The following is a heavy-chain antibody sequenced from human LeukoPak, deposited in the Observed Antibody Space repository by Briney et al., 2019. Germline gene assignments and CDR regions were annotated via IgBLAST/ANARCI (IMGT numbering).Heavy chain of an antibody. CDR2: IRDSGSST. V-gene: IGHV3-23*01. D-gene: IGHD1-26*01. CDR1: GFTVSSSY. Sequence: PGGSLRLSCAASGFTVSSSYMSWVRQAPGKGLEWVSAIRDSGSSTHYADSVKGRFTTSRDNSKNTLFLQMNSLRAEDTAIYYCAKYGPQDSGSSHFDYWGQGALVTVSS. CDR3: AKYGPQDSGSSHFDY. J-gene: IGHJ4*02.